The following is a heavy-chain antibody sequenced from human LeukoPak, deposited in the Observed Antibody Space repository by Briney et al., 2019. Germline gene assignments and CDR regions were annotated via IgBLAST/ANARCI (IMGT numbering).Heavy chain of an antibody. CDR1: GYTFTSYG. V-gene: IGHV1-18*01. CDR2: ISAYNGNT. Sequence: GASVKVSCKASGYTFTSYGISWVRQAPGQGLEWMGWISAYNGNTNYAQKLQGRVTMTTDTSTSTAYMELRSLRSDDTAVYYYARDLRYYYGSGSYPLDLFDYWGQGTLVTVSS. J-gene: IGHJ4*02. D-gene: IGHD3-10*01. CDR3: ARDLRYYYGSGSYPLDLFDY.